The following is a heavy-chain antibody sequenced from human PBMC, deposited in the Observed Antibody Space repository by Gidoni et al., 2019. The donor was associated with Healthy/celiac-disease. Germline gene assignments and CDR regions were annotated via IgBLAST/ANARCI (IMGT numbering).Heavy chain of an antibody. J-gene: IGHJ4*02. V-gene: IGHV5-10-1*03. CDR2: IDPSDSYT. D-gene: IGHD3-3*01. CDR3: ARGGGFLEWVW. Sequence: EVQLVQSGAEVKKPGESLRISCTGSGYSFTSYWISWVRQMPGKGLEWMGRIDPSDSYTTSTPSFQGHVTISADKSISTAYLQWSSRKASDTAMYYCARGGGFLEWVWWGQGTLVTVSS. CDR1: GYSFTSYW.